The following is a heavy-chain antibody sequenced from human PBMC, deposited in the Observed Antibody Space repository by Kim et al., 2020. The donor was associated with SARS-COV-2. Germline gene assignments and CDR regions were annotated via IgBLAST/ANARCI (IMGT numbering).Heavy chain of an antibody. V-gene: IGHV4-4*02. CDR1: GGSISSSNW. Sequence: SETLSLTCAVSGGSISSSNWWSWLHQPPERGLEWIGEIYHSGSTNYNPSLKSRVTISVDKSKNQFCLKLTFVTAADTAVYYCARAVWFGELLDYYFDYWGQGTLVTVSS. CDR3: ARAVWFGELLDYYFDY. D-gene: IGHD3-10*01. CDR2: IYHSGST. J-gene: IGHJ4*02.